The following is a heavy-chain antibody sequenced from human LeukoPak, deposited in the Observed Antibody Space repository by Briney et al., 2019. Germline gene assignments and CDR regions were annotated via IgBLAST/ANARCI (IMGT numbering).Heavy chain of an antibody. Sequence: ASVKVSCKASGYTFTSYAMNWVRQAPGQGLEWMGWMNTNTGNPTYAQGFTGRFVFSLDTSVSTAYLQISGLKAEDTAVYYCARARLWFGEPNWFDPWGQGTLVTVSS. CDR2: MNTNTGNP. CDR1: GYTFTSYA. V-gene: IGHV7-4-1*02. CDR3: ARARLWFGEPNWFDP. D-gene: IGHD3-10*01. J-gene: IGHJ5*02.